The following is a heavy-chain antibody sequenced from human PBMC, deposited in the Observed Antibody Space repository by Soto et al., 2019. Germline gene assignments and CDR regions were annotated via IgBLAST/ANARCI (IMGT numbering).Heavy chain of an antibody. CDR2: IYNSGV. CDR3: ARHPTAFPNWIEP. Sequence: SETRSLTCTVSGGSTSSSTYSWGWIRQPPGKGLEWIGSIYNSGVDYNPSLKSRVTISVDTSKTQFSLRLTSVTAADTALYYCARHPTAFPNWIEPWGQGIMVT. J-gene: IGHJ5*02. CDR1: GGSTSSSTYS. D-gene: IGHD3-3*02. V-gene: IGHV4-39*01.